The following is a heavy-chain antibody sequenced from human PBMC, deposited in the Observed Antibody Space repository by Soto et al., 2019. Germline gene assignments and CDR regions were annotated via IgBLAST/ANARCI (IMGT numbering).Heavy chain of an antibody. J-gene: IGHJ5*02. CDR3: GTKGGGSVVVVAAFAWFDP. Sequence: EVQLLESGGGLVQPGGSLRLSCAASGFTFSSYAMSWVRQAPGKGLEWVSAISGSGGSTYYADSVKGRFTISRDNSKNTLYLQMNSLRAEDTAVYYCGTKGGGSVVVVAAFAWFDPWGQGTLVTVSS. CDR1: GFTFSSYA. V-gene: IGHV3-23*01. D-gene: IGHD2-15*01. CDR2: ISGSGGST.